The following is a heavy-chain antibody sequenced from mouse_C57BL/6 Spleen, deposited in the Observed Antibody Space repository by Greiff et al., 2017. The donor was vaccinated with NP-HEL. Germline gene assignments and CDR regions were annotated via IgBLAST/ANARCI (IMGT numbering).Heavy chain of an antibody. CDR2: IDPSDSET. Sequence: QVQLQQPGAELVRPGSSVKLSCKASGYTFTSYWMHWVKQRPIQGLEWIGNIDPSDSETHYNQKFKDKATLTVDKSSSTAYMQLSSLTSEDSAVYYCARSRNVGYYDWGQGTTLTVSS. CDR1: GYTFTSYW. V-gene: IGHV1-52*01. D-gene: IGHD2-3*01. J-gene: IGHJ2*01. CDR3: ARSRNVGYYD.